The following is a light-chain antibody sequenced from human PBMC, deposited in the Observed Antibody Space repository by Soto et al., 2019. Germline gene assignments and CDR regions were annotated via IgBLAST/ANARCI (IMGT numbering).Light chain of an antibody. V-gene: IGKV2-28*01. J-gene: IGKJ5*01. CDR1: QSLLHSNGYNY. Sequence: DIVMTQSPFSLPVTPGEPASISCRSSQSLLHSNGYNYLDWYLQKPGQSPHLLIYLGSNRASGVTGRFSGSGSGTDFTLRISRVEAEDVGVYYCMQALQTPPAFGQGTRLEI. CDR3: MQALQTPPA. CDR2: LGS.